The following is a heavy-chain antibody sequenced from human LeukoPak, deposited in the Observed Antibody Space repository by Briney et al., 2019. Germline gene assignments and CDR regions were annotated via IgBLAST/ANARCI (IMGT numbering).Heavy chain of an antibody. J-gene: IGHJ4*02. V-gene: IGHV3-48*03. CDR1: GFVFSIDE. Sequence: PGGSLRLSCAASGFVFSIDEMTWVRQAPGKGLESVSFISSGADTILYADSVKGRFTISRDNGKNALYLQMNSLRAEDTAVYYCTKERGSYWGQGTLVTVSS. CDR3: TKERGSY. CDR2: ISSGADTI.